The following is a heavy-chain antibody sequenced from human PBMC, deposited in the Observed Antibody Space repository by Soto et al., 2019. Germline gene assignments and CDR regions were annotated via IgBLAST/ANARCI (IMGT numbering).Heavy chain of an antibody. V-gene: IGHV3-9*01. CDR1: GFTFDDYA. Sequence: EVQLVESGGGLVQPGRSLRLSCAASGFTFDDYAMHWVRQAPGKGLEWVSGISWNSGSIGYADSVKGRFTISRDNAKNSLYLQMNSLRAEYTALYYCASSKYSGYDSNDAFDIWGQGTMVTVSS. CDR3: ASSKYSGYDSNDAFDI. D-gene: IGHD5-12*01. J-gene: IGHJ3*02. CDR2: ISWNSGSI.